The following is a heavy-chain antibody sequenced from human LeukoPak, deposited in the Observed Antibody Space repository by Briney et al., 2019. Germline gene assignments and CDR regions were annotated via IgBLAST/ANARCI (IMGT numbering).Heavy chain of an antibody. CDR1: GFTFSSYG. J-gene: IGHJ4*02. CDR2: IRYDGSNK. Sequence: GGSLRLSCAASGFTFSSYGMHWVRQAPGKGLEWVAFIRYDGSNKYYAHSVKGRFTISRDNSKNTLYLQMNSLRAEDTAVYYCAKYHKYRIAAAGRGWYFDYGGQGTLVTASS. V-gene: IGHV3-30*02. CDR3: AKYHKYRIAAAGRGWYFDY. D-gene: IGHD6-13*01.